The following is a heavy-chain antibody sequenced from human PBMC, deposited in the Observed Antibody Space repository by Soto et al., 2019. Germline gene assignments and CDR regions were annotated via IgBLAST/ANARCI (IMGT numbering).Heavy chain of an antibody. V-gene: IGHV1-46*01. CDR2: INPSGGST. D-gene: IGHD6-19*01. J-gene: IGHJ4*02. CDR3: ARHVNLPLAGTGFDS. CDR1: GYTFTSYY. Sequence: ASVKVSCKASGYTFTSYYLHWVRQAPGQGLEWKGIINPSGGSTSYAQKFQGRVTMTRVTSMSTVYMELSSLRSEDTAVYYCARHVNLPLAGTGFDSWGRGTLVTVS.